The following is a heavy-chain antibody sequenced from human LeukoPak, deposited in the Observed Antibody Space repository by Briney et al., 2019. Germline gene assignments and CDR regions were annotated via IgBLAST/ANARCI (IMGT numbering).Heavy chain of an antibody. V-gene: IGHV1-2*02. CDR1: GHTFTGYY. Sequence: ASVKVSCKASGHTFTGYYMHWVRQAPGQGLEWMGWINPNSGGTNYAQKFQGRVTMTRDTSISTAYMELSRLRSDDTAVYYCARSSNRVAAAAFDYWGQGTLVTVSS. D-gene: IGHD6-13*01. CDR3: ARSSNRVAAAAFDY. J-gene: IGHJ4*02. CDR2: INPNSGGT.